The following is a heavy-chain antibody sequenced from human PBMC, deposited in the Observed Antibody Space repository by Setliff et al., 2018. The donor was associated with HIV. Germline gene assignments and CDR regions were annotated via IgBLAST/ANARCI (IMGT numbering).Heavy chain of an antibody. CDR2: IYTSGST. D-gene: IGHD6-13*01. V-gene: IGHV4-39*07. CDR1: GGSISSSSYY. CDR3: ARVGSSWYLGGWFDP. J-gene: IGHJ5*02. Sequence: SETLSLTCTVSGGSISSSSYYWGWIRQPPGKGLQWIGSIYTSGSTNYNPSLKSRVTISVDTSKNQFSLKLSSVTAADTAVYYCARVGSSWYLGGWFDPWGQGTLVTVSS.